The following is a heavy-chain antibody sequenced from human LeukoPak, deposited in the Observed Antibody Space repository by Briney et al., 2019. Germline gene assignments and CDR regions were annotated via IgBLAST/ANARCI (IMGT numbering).Heavy chain of an antibody. Sequence: PSETLSLTCAVYGGSFSGYYWSWVRQAPGKGLEWVSAISGSGGSTYYADSVKGRFTISRDNSKNTLYLQMNSLRAEDTAVYYCAKDRPRGYSYGAMDYWGQGTLVTVSS. CDR3: AKDRPRGYSYGAMDY. D-gene: IGHD5-18*01. J-gene: IGHJ4*02. CDR2: ISGSGGST. CDR1: GGSFSGYY. V-gene: IGHV3-23*01.